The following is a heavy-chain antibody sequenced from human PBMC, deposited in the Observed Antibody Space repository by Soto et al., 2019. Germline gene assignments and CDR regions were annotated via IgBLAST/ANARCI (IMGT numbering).Heavy chain of an antibody. D-gene: IGHD3-22*01. J-gene: IGHJ4*02. CDR1: GGSISNYC. CDR2: ISYSGTT. Sequence: SATLSLTCTGSGGSISNYCWSWIRQPPGKGLDYIGYISYSGTTNYNPSLKSRVTISVDTSKNQLSLKLTSVTAADTAMYFCARTDYYDSSGSFGYWGQGTLVTVS. V-gene: IGHV4-59*01. CDR3: ARTDYYDSSGSFGY.